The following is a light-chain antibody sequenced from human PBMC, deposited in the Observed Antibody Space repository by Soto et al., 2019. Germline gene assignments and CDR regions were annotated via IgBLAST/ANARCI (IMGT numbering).Light chain of an antibody. CDR3: CSYAGSYTYG. CDR1: SSDVGGYNY. CDR2: DVI. Sequence: QSALTQPRSVSGSPGQSVTISCTGTSSDVGGYNYVSWYQQHPGKAPKLMIYDVIKRPSGVPDRFSGSKSGNSAALTISGLQAEDEADYYCCSYAGSYTYGFGTGTKLTVL. V-gene: IGLV2-11*01. J-gene: IGLJ1*01.